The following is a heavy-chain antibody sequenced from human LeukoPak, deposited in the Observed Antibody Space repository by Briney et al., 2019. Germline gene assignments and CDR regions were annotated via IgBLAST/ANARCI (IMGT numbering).Heavy chain of an antibody. CDR3: AKDIRTYYDILTGYYYYYGMDV. Sequence: GGSLRLSCAASGFTFSSYWMSWVRQAPGKGLEWVANIKQDGSEKYYVDSVKGRFTISRDNAKNSLYLQMNSLRAEDTALYYCAKDIRTYYDILTGYYYYYGMDVWGQGTTVTVSS. D-gene: IGHD3-9*01. CDR2: IKQDGSEK. CDR1: GFTFSSYW. J-gene: IGHJ6*02. V-gene: IGHV3-7*03.